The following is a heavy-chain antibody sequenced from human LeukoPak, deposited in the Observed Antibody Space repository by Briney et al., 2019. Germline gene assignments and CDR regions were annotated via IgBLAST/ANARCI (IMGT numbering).Heavy chain of an antibody. D-gene: IGHD1-26*01. CDR2: IKEGGSEK. Sequence: GGSLRLSCAASGFTFTNYWMSWVRQAPGKGLEWVASIKEGGSEKYYVDSVKGRFTISRDNAKNSLYLQMNTLRAGDTAVYYCARRLLLSGSYYRGFDYWGQGTLVTVSS. CDR3: ARRLLLSGSYYRGFDY. V-gene: IGHV3-7*03. J-gene: IGHJ4*02. CDR1: GFTFTNYW.